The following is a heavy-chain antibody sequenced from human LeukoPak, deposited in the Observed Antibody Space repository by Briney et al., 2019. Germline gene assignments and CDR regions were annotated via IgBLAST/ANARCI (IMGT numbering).Heavy chain of an antibody. CDR2: IYYSGST. J-gene: IGHJ3*02. Sequence: SETLSLTCTVSGGSISTDYWSWIRQSPRKGLEWVGSIYYSGSTNYNPSLKTRVTISVSTSKNQFSLELRSVTAADTAVYYCAVNLTRHIFDIWGEGAMVTVS. CDR1: GGSISTDY. CDR3: AVNLTRHIFDI. V-gene: IGHV4-59*08. D-gene: IGHD2-21*01.